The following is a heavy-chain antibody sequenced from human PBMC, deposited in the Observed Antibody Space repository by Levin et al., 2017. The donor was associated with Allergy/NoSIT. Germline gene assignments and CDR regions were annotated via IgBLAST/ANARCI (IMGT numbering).Heavy chain of an antibody. J-gene: IGHJ6*02. CDR2: ISYDGSNK. CDR3: AKDLSWYSGSYGNMDV. CDR1: GFTFSSYG. Sequence: GGSLRLSCAASGFTFSSYGMHWVRQAPGKGLEWVAVISYDGSNKYYADSVKGRFTISRDNSKNTLYLQMNSLRAEDTAVYYCAKDLSWYSGSYGNMDVWGQGTTVTVSS. D-gene: IGHD1-26*01. V-gene: IGHV3-30*18.